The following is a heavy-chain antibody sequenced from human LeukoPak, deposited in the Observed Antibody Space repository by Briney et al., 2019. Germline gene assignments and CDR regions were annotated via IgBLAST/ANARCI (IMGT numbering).Heavy chain of an antibody. CDR3: ARTPDAFDI. V-gene: IGHV5-51*01. Sequence: GASLQISCKGSGSIFTSYWIGWVRPLPGKGLEWMGIIYPGDSDTRYSPSFQGQVTISADKSISTAYLQWRSLKASDTAMYYCARTPDAFDIWGQGTMVTVSS. J-gene: IGHJ3*02. CDR2: IYPGDSDT. CDR1: GSIFTSYW.